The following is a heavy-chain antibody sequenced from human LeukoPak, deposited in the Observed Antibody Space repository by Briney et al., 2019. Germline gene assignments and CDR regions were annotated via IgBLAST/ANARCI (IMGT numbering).Heavy chain of an antibody. Sequence: SETLSLTCAVYGGSFSGYYWSWIRQPPGKGLEWIGAINHSGSTNYNPSLKSRVTISVDTSKNQFSLKLSSVTAADTAVYYCARGRGRVAAAGTSFDYWGQGTLVTVSS. D-gene: IGHD6-13*01. V-gene: IGHV4-34*01. CDR3: ARGRGRVAAAGTSFDY. J-gene: IGHJ4*02. CDR1: GGSFSGYY. CDR2: INHSGST.